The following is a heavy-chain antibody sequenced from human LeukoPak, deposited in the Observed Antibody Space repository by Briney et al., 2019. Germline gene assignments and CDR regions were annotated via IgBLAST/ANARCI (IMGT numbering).Heavy chain of an antibody. CDR3: ARDGSGRYESGYWFDP. D-gene: IGHD3-10*01. CDR1: GFTFSSYE. V-gene: IGHV3-48*03. CDR2: ISSSGSTI. Sequence: GGSLRLSCAASGFTFSSYEMNWVRQAPGKGLEWVSYISSSGSTIYYADSVKGRFTISRDNAKNSLYLQMNSLRAEDTAVYYCARDGSGRYESGYWFDPWGQGTLVTVCS. J-gene: IGHJ5*02.